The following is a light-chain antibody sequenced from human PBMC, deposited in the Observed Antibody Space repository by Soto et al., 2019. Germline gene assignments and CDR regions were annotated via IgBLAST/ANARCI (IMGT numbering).Light chain of an antibody. V-gene: IGLV2-14*01. CDR3: SSYTNSNTWV. CDR1: SSDVGDYDY. J-gene: IGLJ3*02. CDR2: EVR. Sequence: QSALTQPASVSGSPGQSFTISCTGTSSDVGDYDYVSWYQQHPGKAPKLMIYEVRNRPSGVSNRFSGSKSGNTASLAISGLQAEDEANYYCSSYTNSNTWVFGGGTKLTVL.